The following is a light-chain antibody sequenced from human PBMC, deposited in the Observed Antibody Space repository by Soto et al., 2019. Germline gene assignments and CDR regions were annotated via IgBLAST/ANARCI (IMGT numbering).Light chain of an antibody. Sequence: EIVLTQSPGTLSLSPGERATLSCMASQSVSNNYLAWYQQKPGQAPRLVIYGASSRGTGVPDRFSGSGSGTDFTLTISRLQPEDFAVYYCQQYNSSPLTFGQGTKVDIK. CDR1: QSVSNNY. CDR2: GAS. J-gene: IGKJ1*01. CDR3: QQYNSSPLT. V-gene: IGKV3-20*01.